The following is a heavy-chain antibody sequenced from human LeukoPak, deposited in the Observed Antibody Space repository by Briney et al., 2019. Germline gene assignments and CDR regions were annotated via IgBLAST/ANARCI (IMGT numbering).Heavy chain of an antibody. V-gene: IGHV1-18*01. J-gene: IGHJ4*02. D-gene: IGHD3-22*01. CDR3: ARTYYYDSSGWPHDY. CDR1: GYTFTSYG. CDR2: ISAYNGNT. Sequence: ASVKVSCKASGYTFTSYGISWVRQAPGQGLEWMGWISAYNGNTNYAQKLQGRVTMTTDTSTSTAYMELRSLRSDDTAVYYCARTYYYDSSGWPHDYWGQGTLVTASS.